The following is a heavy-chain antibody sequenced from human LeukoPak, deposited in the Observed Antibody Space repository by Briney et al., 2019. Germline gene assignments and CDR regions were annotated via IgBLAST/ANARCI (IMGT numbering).Heavy chain of an antibody. J-gene: IGHJ4*02. D-gene: IGHD6-19*01. V-gene: IGHV4-39*07. Sequence: SETLSLTCTVSGGSISSSSYYWGWIRQPPGKGLEWIGSIYYSGSTYYSPSLKSRVTISVDTSKNQFSLKLSSVTAADTAVYYCAREGIAVAAPPAGYWGQGTLVTVSS. CDR1: GGSISSSSYY. CDR3: AREGIAVAAPPAGY. CDR2: IYYSGST.